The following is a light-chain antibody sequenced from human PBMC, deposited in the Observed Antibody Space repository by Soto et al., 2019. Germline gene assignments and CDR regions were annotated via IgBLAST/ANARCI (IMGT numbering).Light chain of an antibody. CDR1: STNIGSNY. Sequence: QAVVTQPPSASGTPGQRVTISCSGSSTNIGSNYVYWYQQLPGTAPKLLIYRNNQRPSGVPDRFSGSKSGTSASLAISGLRSEDEADYYCATWDDSRSCVFGTGTKLTVL. CDR2: RNN. CDR3: ATWDDSRSCV. V-gene: IGLV1-47*01. J-gene: IGLJ1*01.